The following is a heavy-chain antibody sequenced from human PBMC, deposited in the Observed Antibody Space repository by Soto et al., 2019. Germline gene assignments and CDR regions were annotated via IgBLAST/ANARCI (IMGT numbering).Heavy chain of an antibody. CDR1: GYTFTSYG. Sequence: ASVKVSCKASGYTFTSYGIHWVRQAPGQRLEWMGWINAANGDTKYSPKFQGRVTITRDTFASTAYMELSSLRSEDTAVYYCVRRHVSATGIDWFDPWGQGTLVTVSS. D-gene: IGHD6-13*01. CDR2: INAANGDT. V-gene: IGHV1-3*01. CDR3: VRRHVSATGIDWFDP. J-gene: IGHJ5*02.